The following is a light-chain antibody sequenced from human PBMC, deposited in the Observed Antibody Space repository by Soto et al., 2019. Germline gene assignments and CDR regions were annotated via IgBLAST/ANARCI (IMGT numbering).Light chain of an antibody. V-gene: IGKV3-11*01. J-gene: IGKJ4*01. CDR1: QSVSSY. CDR3: QQRSTPLT. Sequence: EIILTQSPATLSLSPGERATLSCRASQSVSSYLAWYQHKPGQAPRLLIYDASTRATGIPARFSGSGSGTDFTLTISRLAPEDFAVYYCQQRSTPLTFGGGTKVEIK. CDR2: DAS.